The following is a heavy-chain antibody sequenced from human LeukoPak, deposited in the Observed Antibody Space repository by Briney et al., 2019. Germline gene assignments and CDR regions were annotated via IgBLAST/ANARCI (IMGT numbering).Heavy chain of an antibody. D-gene: IGHD3-3*01. CDR2: IYQSGSGSS. Sequence: SETLSLTCSVSGGSIISSNYYWGWIRQPPGKGLEWIGSIYQSGSGSSYYNPSLKSRVTISGDTSKNQFFLRLSPVTAADTAVYYCASTLRFLPYRRFDYWGQGTLVTVPS. J-gene: IGHJ4*02. V-gene: IGHV4-39*01. CDR3: ASTLRFLPYRRFDY. CDR1: GGSIISSNYY.